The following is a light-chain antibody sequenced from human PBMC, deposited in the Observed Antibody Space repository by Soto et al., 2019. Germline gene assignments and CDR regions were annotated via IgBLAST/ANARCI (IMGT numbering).Light chain of an antibody. CDR1: QSVSSH. Sequence: EIVMTQSPGTLSLSPGERATLSCRASQSVSSHLAWYQQRPGQAPRLLIYVASSRATGIPDRFSGSGSRTDFTLTISRLEPEDFALYYEQQYGNSPPLTFAGGTQVEIK. J-gene: IGKJ4*01. CDR2: VAS. V-gene: IGKV3-20*01. CDR3: QQYGNSPPLT.